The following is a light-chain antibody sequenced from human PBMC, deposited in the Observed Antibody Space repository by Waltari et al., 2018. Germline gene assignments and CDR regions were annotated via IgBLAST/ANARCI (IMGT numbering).Light chain of an antibody. CDR1: QSVVNDK. Sequence: LTQSPGTLSLSPGARATLSCRASQSVVNDKLAWYQQKPGQPPRLPMSDAFTSASVVPDRFRGGGSATEFTVAISRLGPEDSAVYFCQRFGNSPHDTSPWTFGQGTKVEIK. J-gene: IGKJ1*01. CDR3: QRFGNSPHDTSPWT. V-gene: IGKV3-20*01. CDR2: DAF.